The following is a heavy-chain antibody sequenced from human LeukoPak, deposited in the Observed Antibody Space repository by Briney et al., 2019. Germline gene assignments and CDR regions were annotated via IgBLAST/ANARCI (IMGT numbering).Heavy chain of an antibody. CDR3: ARDPYCSGGSCYGIDY. J-gene: IGHJ4*02. CDR2: IYHSGST. D-gene: IGHD2-15*01. Sequence: PSETLSLTCTVSGGSISSGGYYWSWIRQPPGKGLEWIGYIYHSGSTYYNPSLKSRVTMSVDTSKNQFSLKLSSVTAADTAVYYCARDPYCSGGSCYGIDYWGQGTLVTVSS. CDR1: GGSISSGGYY. V-gene: IGHV4-30-2*01.